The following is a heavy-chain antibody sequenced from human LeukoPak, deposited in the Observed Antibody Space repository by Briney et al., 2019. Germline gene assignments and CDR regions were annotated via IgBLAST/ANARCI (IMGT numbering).Heavy chain of an antibody. V-gene: IGHV3-23*01. J-gene: IGHJ4*02. CDR3: AKGGKWDVTPFDY. D-gene: IGHD1-26*01. Sequence: GGSLRLSCAASGFTLTSYSMNWVRQAPGKGLEWVSTISGGGGSTYYADSVKGRFTISRDNSKNTLYLQVNSLRAEDTAVYYCAKGGKWDVTPFDYWGQGTLVTVSS. CDR2: ISGGGGST. CDR1: GFTLTSYS.